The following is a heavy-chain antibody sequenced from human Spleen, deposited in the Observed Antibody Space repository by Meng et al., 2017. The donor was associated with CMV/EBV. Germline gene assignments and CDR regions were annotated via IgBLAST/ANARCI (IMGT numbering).Heavy chain of an antibody. D-gene: IGHD3-16*01. CDR2: IYYSGTT. J-gene: IGHJ6*02. V-gene: IGHV4-59*01. CDR1: GASIRSYY. CDR3: AKWAGIEAIGGVYYYYGLDV. Sequence: GSLRLSCSVSGASIRSYYWSWIRQTPGRGLEWIGNIYYSGTTNYNPSLKSRVTMSVDTSNNHFSLNLNSVTAADTAVYFCAKWAGIEAIGGVYYYYGLDVWGQGTTVTVSS.